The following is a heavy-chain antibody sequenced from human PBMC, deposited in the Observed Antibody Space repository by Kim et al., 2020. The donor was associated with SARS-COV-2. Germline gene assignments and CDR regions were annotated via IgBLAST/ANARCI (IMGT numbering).Heavy chain of an antibody. Sequence: GGSLRLSCEGSGFTFSNYGMHWVRQAPGKGLEWVAVLSSDGSDKYYEDSMEGRFTISRDNSRNTLYLQMNNLRVEDTAIYYCVRDDYIGGSVRSTYYFGMDVWGQGTTVTVSS. V-gene: IGHV3-33*05. CDR1: GFTFSNYG. J-gene: IGHJ6*02. D-gene: IGHD3-16*02. CDR2: LSSDGSDK. CDR3: VRDDYIGGSVRSTYYFGMDV.